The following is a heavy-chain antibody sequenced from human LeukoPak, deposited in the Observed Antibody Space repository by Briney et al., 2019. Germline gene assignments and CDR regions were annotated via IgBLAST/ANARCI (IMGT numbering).Heavy chain of an antibody. D-gene: IGHD3-22*01. V-gene: IGHV1-69*06. CDR2: IIPIFGTA. Sequence: ASVKVSCKASGGTFSSYAISWVRQAPGQGLEWMGGIIPIFGTANYAQKFQGRVTITADKSTSTAYMELSSLRSEDTAVYYCARVGKYYYDSSGSFDYWGQGTLVTVSS. J-gene: IGHJ4*02. CDR1: GGTFSSYA. CDR3: ARVGKYYYDSSGSFDY.